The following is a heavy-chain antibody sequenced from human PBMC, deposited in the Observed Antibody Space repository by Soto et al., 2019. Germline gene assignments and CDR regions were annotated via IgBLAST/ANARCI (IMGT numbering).Heavy chain of an antibody. Sequence: SVKVSCKASGGTFSSYAISWVRQAPGQGLEWMGGIIPIFGTANYAQKFQGRVTITADESTSTAYMELSSLRSEDTAVYYCAREGYCTNGVCGESRFDPWGQGTLVTVSS. CDR3: AREGYCTNGVCGESRFDP. D-gene: IGHD2-8*01. J-gene: IGHJ5*02. CDR2: IIPIFGTA. CDR1: GGTFSSYA. V-gene: IGHV1-69*13.